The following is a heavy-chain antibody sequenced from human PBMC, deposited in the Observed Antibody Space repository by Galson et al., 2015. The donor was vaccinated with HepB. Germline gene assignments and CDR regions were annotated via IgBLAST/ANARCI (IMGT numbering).Heavy chain of an antibody. D-gene: IGHD3-16*01. V-gene: IGHV3-74*01. CDR3: ARGAFFDP. CDR2: TNSDGRST. J-gene: IGHJ2*01. Sequence: SLRLSCAASGFTFTSYWMHWVRQAPGKGLEWVSSTNSDGRSTTYADSVKGRFTISRDNAKNTLFLQMSSLRAEDTAAYYCARGAFFDPWGRGTLVTVSS. CDR1: GFTFTSYW.